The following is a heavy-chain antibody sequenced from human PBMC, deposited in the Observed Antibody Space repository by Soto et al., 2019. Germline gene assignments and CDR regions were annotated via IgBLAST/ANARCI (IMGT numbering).Heavy chain of an antibody. CDR2: IIPIFGTA. V-gene: IGHV1-69*12. CDR3: ARAQGYSGYDGLSN. D-gene: IGHD5-12*01. CDR1: GGTFSSYA. Sequence: QVQLVQSGAEVKKPGSSVKVSCKASGGTFSSYAISWVRQAPGQGLEWMGGIIPIFGTANYAQKFQGRVTITADESTSTAYMELNSLRSEDTAVYYCARAQGYSGYDGLSNWGQGTLVTVSS. J-gene: IGHJ4*01.